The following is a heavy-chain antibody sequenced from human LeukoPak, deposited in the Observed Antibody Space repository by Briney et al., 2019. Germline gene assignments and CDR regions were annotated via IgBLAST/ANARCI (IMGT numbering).Heavy chain of an antibody. CDR2: IWPDGSHK. CDR1: GFSFDTYA. D-gene: IGHD3-10*01. Sequence: GGSLRLSCAASGFSFDTYAMHWVRQAPGQGLEWVALIWPDGSHKFYSNSVRGQFTISRDNSKNTVYLQMNNLRPDDTAVYYCAREISGSGSYPDFWGQGTLVTVSS. V-gene: IGHV3-33*01. J-gene: IGHJ4*02. CDR3: AREISGSGSYPDF.